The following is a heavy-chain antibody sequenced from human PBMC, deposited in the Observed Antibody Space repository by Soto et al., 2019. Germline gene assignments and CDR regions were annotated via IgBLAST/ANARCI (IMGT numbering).Heavy chain of an antibody. D-gene: IGHD6-19*01. J-gene: IGHJ4*02. Sequence: EVQLVESGGGLVQPGRSLRLSCAASGFTFDDFAMHWVRQAPGKGLEWVSGISWNSDSIDYADSVKGRFTISRDNAKNSLSLQMNSLRAGDTAFYYCAKGERQWLVPFDYWGQGTLVTVSS. CDR1: GFTFDDFA. CDR2: ISWNSDSI. CDR3: AKGERQWLVPFDY. V-gene: IGHV3-9*01.